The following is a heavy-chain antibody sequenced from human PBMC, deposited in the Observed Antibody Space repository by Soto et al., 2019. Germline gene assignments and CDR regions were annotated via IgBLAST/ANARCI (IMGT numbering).Heavy chain of an antibody. CDR2: IYYSGST. J-gene: IGHJ6*02. CDR3: ARGRSRQLVYYYYYGMDV. D-gene: IGHD6-6*01. CDR1: GGSISSYY. Sequence: SETLSLTCTVSGGSISSYYWSWIRQPPGKGLEWIGYIYYSGSTNYNPSLKSRVTISVDTSKNQFSLKLSSVTAADTAVYYCARGRSRQLVYYYYYGMDVWGQGTAVTVSS. V-gene: IGHV4-59*01.